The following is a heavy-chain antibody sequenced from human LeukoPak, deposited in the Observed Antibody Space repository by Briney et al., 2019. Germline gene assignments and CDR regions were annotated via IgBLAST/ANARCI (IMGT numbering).Heavy chain of an antibody. CDR1: GGTFSSYA. J-gene: IGHJ3*02. V-gene: IGHV1-69*05. Sequence: AASVKVSCKASGGTFSSYAISWVRQAPGQGLEWMGGIIPIFGTANYAQKLQGRVTMTTDTSTSTAYMELRSLRSDDTAVYYCARFSPTAGAFDIWGQGTMVTVSS. D-gene: IGHD6-13*01. CDR3: ARFSPTAGAFDI. CDR2: IIPIFGTA.